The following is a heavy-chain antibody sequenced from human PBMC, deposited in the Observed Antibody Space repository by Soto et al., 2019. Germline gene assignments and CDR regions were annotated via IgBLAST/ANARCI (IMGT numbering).Heavy chain of an antibody. CDR3: TREVIGEMSTRGYCAF. CDR2: IIPLFGTP. D-gene: IGHD3-10*01. V-gene: IGHV1-69*01. Sequence: QVHLVQSGAELRKPGSSVKVSCKASGGTFNNDAFSWVRQAPGQGLEWMGGIIPLFGTPTYADKFKGRVTISADESANTAYLELTSLTSEDTARYYCTREVIGEMSTRGYCAFWGPGTLVTVSS. J-gene: IGHJ4*02. CDR1: GGTFNNDA.